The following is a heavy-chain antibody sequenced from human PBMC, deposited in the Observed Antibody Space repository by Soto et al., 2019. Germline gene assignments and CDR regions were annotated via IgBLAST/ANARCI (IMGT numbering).Heavy chain of an antibody. D-gene: IGHD2-21*02. CDR3: TRDGMTTGDT. V-gene: IGHV4-4*07. CDR1: GVSVTSYT. J-gene: IGHJ4*02. CDR2: VFSSVSA. Sequence: PSETLSLTYNLSGVSVTSYTWSWVRQPANKGLEWIGRVFSSVSATYSPSLKSRVRISMDTPENRISLKLDSVTAADAGVYYCTRDGMTTGDTWGPGTLVTVSS.